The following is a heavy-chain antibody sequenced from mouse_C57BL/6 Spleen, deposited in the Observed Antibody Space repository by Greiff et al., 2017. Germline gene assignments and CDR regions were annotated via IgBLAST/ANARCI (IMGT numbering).Heavy chain of an antibody. J-gene: IGHJ4*01. CDR1: GYTFTNYW. D-gene: IGHD2-1*01. CDR2: IYPGGGYT. V-gene: IGHV1-63*01. CDR3: AREDYGNFRAMDY. Sequence: VQLQQSGAELVRPGTSVKMSCKASGYTFTNYWIGWAKQRPGHGLEWIGDIYPGGGYTNYNEKFKGKATLTADKSSSTAYMQFSSLTSEDSAIYYCAREDYGNFRAMDYWGQGTSVTVSS.